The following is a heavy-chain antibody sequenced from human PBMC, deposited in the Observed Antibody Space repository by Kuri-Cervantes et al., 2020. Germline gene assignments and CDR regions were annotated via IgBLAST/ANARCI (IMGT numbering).Heavy chain of an antibody. CDR1: GFSLSTSGVA. CDR3: AHRVLDSYGDYLFDY. CDR2: IYWDDDK. V-gene: IGHV2-5*02. J-gene: IGHJ4*02. Sequence: SGPTLVKPTQTLTLTCTFSGFSLSTSGVAVGWIRQPPGKALEWLALIYWDDDKRYSPSLKSRLTITKDTSKNQVVLTMTNMDPVDTATYYCAHRVLDSYGDYLFDYWGQGTLVTVSS. D-gene: IGHD4-17*01.